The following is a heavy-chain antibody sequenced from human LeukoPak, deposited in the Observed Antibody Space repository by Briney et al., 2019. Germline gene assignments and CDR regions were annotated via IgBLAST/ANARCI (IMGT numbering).Heavy chain of an antibody. CDR2: TNHSGST. J-gene: IGHJ5*02. CDR1: GGSFSGYY. Sequence: SETLSLTCAVYGGSFSGYYWSWIRQPPGKGLEWIGETNHSGSTNYNPSLKSRVTISVDTSKNQFSLKLSSVTAADTAVYYCAREGDAFDPWGQGTLVTVSS. CDR3: AREGDAFDP. V-gene: IGHV4-34*01.